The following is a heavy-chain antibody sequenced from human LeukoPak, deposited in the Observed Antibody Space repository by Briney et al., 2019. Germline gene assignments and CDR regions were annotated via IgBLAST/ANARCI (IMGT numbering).Heavy chain of an antibody. J-gene: IGHJ4*02. CDR1: GFIFSSYA. CDR2: ISGSGGST. CDR3: ATQKKSPDY. V-gene: IGHV3-23*01. Sequence: GGSLRLSCAASGFIFSSYAMSWVRQVPGKGLEWVSAISGSGGSTYYPDSVKGRFTISRDNSKNTLYLQMNSLRAEDTAVYYCATQKKSPDYWGQGTLVTVSS.